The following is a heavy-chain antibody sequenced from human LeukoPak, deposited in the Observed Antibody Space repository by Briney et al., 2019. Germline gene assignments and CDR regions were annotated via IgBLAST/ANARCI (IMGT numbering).Heavy chain of an antibody. CDR2: IGVSNVDT. Sequence: VSSALSVYAFTADVLSSGPQAPGQGGWGRGGIGVSNVDTKYEQKLQGRVTMTTATSKSTAYMELRRLRSDDTAVYYCASRVTREWELPSPSGDEAFDIWGQGTMVTVSS. CDR3: ASRVTREWELPSPSGDEAFDI. D-gene: IGHD1-26*01. J-gene: IGHJ3*02. CDR1: VYAFTADV. V-gene: IGHV1-18*01.